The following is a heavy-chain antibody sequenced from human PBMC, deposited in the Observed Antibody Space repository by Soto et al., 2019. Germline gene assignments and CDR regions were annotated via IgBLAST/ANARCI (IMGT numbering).Heavy chain of an antibody. CDR1: GFTFSSYA. V-gene: IGHV3-23*01. Sequence: EVQLLASGGGLVQPGGSLRLSCAASGFTFSSYAMSWVRQAPGKGLEWVSAISGSGGSTYYADSVKGRFTISRDNSKNPLYLQMNILRAEDTAVYYCANDLGVPPTTVTTFYAFDIWGQGTMVTVSS. J-gene: IGHJ3*02. D-gene: IGHD4-17*01. CDR2: ISGSGGST. CDR3: ANDLGVPPTTVTTFYAFDI.